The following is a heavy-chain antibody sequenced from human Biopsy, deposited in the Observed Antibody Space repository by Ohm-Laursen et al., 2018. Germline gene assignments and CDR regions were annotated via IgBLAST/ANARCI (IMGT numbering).Heavy chain of an antibody. CDR3: ARGMRTTGWPYFDY. CDR1: GYSIIPSGPEN. J-gene: IGHJ4*02. D-gene: IGHD2/OR15-2a*01. V-gene: IGHV4-61*01. CDR2: IYSGGNT. Sequence: TLSLTCTLSGYSIIPSGPENWSWIRQPPGQGLQYIGFIYSGGNTSYNPSLRSRVTMSVDTSKNQFSLRLNSVTAADTAVYYCARGMRTTGWPYFDYWGQGILVTVSS.